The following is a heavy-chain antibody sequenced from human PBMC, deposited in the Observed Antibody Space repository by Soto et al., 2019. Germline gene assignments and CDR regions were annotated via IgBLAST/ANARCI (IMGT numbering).Heavy chain of an antibody. CDR2: IYWDDDK. D-gene: IGHD3-10*01. Sequence: SGPTLVNPTQTLTLTCTFSGFSLTRGVAVGWIRQPPGKALEWLALIYWDDDKRYSPSLKSRLTITKDTSKNQVVLTMTNLGPVDTATYYCARDSYGSGYGMDVWGQGTTVTVSS. V-gene: IGHV2-5*02. CDR1: GFSLTRGVA. CDR3: ARDSYGSGYGMDV. J-gene: IGHJ6*02.